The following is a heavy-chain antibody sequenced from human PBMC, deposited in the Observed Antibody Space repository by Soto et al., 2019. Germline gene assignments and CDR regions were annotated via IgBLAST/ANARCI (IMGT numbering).Heavy chain of an antibody. CDR3: ARQAVANWFDP. V-gene: IGHV1-69*04. Sequence: SVKVSCKASGYIFVNYGISWVRQAPGQGLEWMGRIIPILGIANYAQKFQGRVTITADKSTSTAYMELSSLRSEDTAVYYCARQAVANWFDPWGQGTLVTVSS. J-gene: IGHJ5*02. D-gene: IGHD6-19*01. CDR1: GYIFVNYG. CDR2: IIPILGIA.